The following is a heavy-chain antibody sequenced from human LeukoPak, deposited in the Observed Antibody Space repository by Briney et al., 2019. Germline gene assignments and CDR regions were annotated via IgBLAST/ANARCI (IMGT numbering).Heavy chain of an antibody. CDR2: INPSGGST. V-gene: IGHV1-46*01. CDR1: GYTFTSYY. J-gene: IGHJ4*02. CDR3: ARDPTGDRHY. Sequence: ASVKVSCKASGYTFTSYYMNWVRQAPGQGLEWMGMINPSGGSTNYAQKFQGRVTMTRDTSTSTVYMELSSLRSEDTAVYYCARDPTGDRHYWGQGTLVTVSS. D-gene: IGHD7-27*01.